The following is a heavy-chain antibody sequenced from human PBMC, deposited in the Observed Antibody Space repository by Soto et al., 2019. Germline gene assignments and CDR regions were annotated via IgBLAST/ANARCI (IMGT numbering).Heavy chain of an antibody. Sequence: PGGSLRLSCATSGFTFSTYGMHWVRQAPGKGLEWVAVIWYDGSDEDYADSVKGRFTISRDNSKNTLFLEMNSLRVEDTAVYSCARDRGVGAGYLDPWGQGTLVTVSS. D-gene: IGHD1-26*01. J-gene: IGHJ5*02. CDR1: GFTFSTYG. CDR2: IWYDGSDE. CDR3: ARDRGVGAGYLDP. V-gene: IGHV3-33*01.